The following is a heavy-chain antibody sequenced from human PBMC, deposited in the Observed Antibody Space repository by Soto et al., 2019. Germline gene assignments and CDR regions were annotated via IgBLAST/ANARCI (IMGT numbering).Heavy chain of an antibody. J-gene: IGHJ4*02. D-gene: IGHD6-13*01. CDR2: INHSGST. Sequence: QVQLQQWGAGLLKPSETLSLTCAVYGGSFSGYYWSWIRQPPGKGLEWIGEINHSGSTNYNPSLKSRVTISVDTSKNQFSLKLSSVTAADTAVYYCARVGAQQQFVHFFDYWGQGTLVTVSS. CDR1: GGSFSGYY. V-gene: IGHV4-34*01. CDR3: ARVGAQQQFVHFFDY.